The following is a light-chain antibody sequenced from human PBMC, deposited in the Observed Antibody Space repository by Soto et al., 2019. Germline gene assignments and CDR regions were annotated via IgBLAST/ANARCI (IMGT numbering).Light chain of an antibody. V-gene: IGKV3-20*01. J-gene: IGKJ5*01. Sequence: EIVMTQSPATLSVSPGERATLSCRASQSISSKLAWYQQKPGQAPRLLIYGASTRATGVPDRFAGSGSGTDFTLTISRLEPEDFAVYYCQQYGDSPITFGQGTRLEI. CDR2: GAS. CDR1: QSISSK. CDR3: QQYGDSPIT.